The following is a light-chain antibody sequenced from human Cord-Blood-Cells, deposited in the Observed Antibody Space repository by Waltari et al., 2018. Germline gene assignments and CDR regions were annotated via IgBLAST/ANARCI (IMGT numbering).Light chain of an antibody. J-gene: IGLJ2*01. CDR2: DVS. CDR1: SSDVGGYNY. CDR3: CSYAGSYVV. Sequence: QSALTQPRSVSGSPGQSVTNSCTGTSSDVGGYNYVSWYQQHPGKAPKLMIYDVSKRPSVVPDRFAGSKSGNTASLTISGLQAEDEADYYCCSYAGSYVVFGGGTKLTVL. V-gene: IGLV2-11*01.